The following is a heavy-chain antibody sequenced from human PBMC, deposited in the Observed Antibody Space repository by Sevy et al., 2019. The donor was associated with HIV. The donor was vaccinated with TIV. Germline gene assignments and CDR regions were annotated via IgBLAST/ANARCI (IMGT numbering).Heavy chain of an antibody. CDR3: ARGGTSLFAP. CDR1: GGSGGSISDYY. CDR2: INYSRST. Sequence: SETLSLICSVSGGSGGSISDYYWSWIRQPPGKGLEWIGYINYSRSTKFNPSLKSRVTISVDTSKNQFSLKLTSVTAADTAVYYCARGGTSLFAPWGQGTLVTVSS. V-gene: IGHV4-59*01. D-gene: IGHD2-15*01. J-gene: IGHJ5*02.